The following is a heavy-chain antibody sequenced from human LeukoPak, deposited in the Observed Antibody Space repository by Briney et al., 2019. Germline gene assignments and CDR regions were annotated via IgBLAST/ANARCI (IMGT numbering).Heavy chain of an antibody. V-gene: IGHV4-4*07. CDR3: ATDSGDALNY. Sequence: SETLSLTCTVSGGSISSYYWSWIRQPAGKGLEWIGRIYTSGSTNYNPSLKSRVIMSVDTSKNQFYLNLGSVTAADTAVYYCATDSGDALNYWGQGTLVTVSS. D-gene: IGHD5-12*01. CDR2: IYTSGST. CDR1: GGSISSYY. J-gene: IGHJ4*02.